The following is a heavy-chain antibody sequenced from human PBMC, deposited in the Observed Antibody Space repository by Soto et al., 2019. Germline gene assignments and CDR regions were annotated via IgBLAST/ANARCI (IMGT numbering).Heavy chain of an antibody. CDR1: GYTFTSYA. CDR2: INAGNGNT. J-gene: IGHJ4*02. CDR3: ARGVGAHLGDYFDY. V-gene: IGHV1-3*01. Sequence: GASVKVSCKASGYTFTSYAMPLVRQAPGQRLEWMGWINAGNGNTNYAQNLQGRVTMTTDTSTSTAYMELRSLRSDDTAVYYCARGVGAHLGDYFDYWGQGTLVTVSS. D-gene: IGHD1-26*01.